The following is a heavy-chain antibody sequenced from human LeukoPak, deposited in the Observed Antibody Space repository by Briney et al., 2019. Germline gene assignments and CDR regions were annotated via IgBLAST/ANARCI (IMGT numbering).Heavy chain of an antibody. V-gene: IGHV1-69*05. CDR2: IIPVFGTA. D-gene: IGHD2-21*02. Sequence: SVKVSCKASGGTFSSYAISWVRQAPGQGLEWMEGIIPVFGTANYAQKFQGRVTITTDESTSTAYMELSSLRSEDTAVYYCARGGHIVVVTAILPNYYFDYWGPGTLVTVSS. CDR1: GGTFSSYA. CDR3: ARGGHIVVVTAILPNYYFDY. J-gene: IGHJ4*02.